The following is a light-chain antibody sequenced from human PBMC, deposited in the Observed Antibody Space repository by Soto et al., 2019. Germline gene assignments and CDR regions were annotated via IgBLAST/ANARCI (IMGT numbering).Light chain of an antibody. CDR1: SSDVGGYNY. Sequence: QSVLTQPASVSGSPGQSITISCTGTSSDVGGYNYVSWYQQHPGKVPQLLIYDVSNRPSGVSNRFSGSKSGNTASLTISGLQAEDEADYYCYLYTSSNTYVFGTGTKLTVL. CDR3: YLYTSSNTYV. J-gene: IGLJ1*01. CDR2: DVS. V-gene: IGLV2-14*01.